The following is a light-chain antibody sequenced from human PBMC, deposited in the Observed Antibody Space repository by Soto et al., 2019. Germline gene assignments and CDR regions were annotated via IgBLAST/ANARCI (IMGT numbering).Light chain of an antibody. J-gene: IGLJ1*01. CDR2: EDS. CDR3: CSYAGSSTYV. Sequence: QSALTQPASVSGSPGQSITISSTGTSSDFGSYNLVSWYQQHPGKAPKLMIYEDSKRPSGVSNRFSGSKSGNTASLTISGLQAEDDADYYCCSYAGSSTYVFGTGTKLTVL. V-gene: IGLV2-23*01. CDR1: SSDFGSYNL.